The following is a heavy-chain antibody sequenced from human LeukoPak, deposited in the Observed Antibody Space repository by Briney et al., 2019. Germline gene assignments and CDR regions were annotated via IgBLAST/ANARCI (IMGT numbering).Heavy chain of an antibody. J-gene: IGHJ4*02. D-gene: IGHD4-23*01. CDR1: GGSISSYY. V-gene: IGHV4-59*08. CDR2: IYYSGST. CDR3: ARHTTVVPPHYFDY. Sequence: SETLSLTCTVSGGSISSYYWSWIRQPPGKGLEWIGYIYYSGSTNYNPSLKSRVTISLDTSKNQISLRLSSVTAADTAVYYCARHTTVVPPHYFDYWGQGTLVTVSS.